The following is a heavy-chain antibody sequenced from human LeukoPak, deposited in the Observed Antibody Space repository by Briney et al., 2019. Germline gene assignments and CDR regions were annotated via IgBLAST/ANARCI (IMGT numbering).Heavy chain of an antibody. CDR2: ISSSSNYI. V-gene: IGHV3-21*01. CDR1: GFTFSSYN. J-gene: IGHJ6*03. CDR3: ARDDCSSTSCSLAYMDV. Sequence: AGAYLRLSCAASGFTFSSYNMDWVRQGPGKGLEWVSSISSSSNYIYHEDSVKGRFTISRDNAKSSLYLQMNSLRAEDTAVYYCARDDCSSTSCSLAYMDVWGKGTTVTVSS. D-gene: IGHD2-2*01.